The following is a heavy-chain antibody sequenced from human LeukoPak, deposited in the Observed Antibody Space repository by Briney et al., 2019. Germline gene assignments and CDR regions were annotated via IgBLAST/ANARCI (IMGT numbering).Heavy chain of an antibody. D-gene: IGHD2/OR15-2a*01. CDR3: ARGSTRDL. CDR2: INHSGST. Sequence: SETLSLTCAVYGGSFSGYYWSWIRQPPEKGLEWIGEINHSGSTNYNPSLKSRVTTSVDTSKNQFSLKLSSVTAADTAVYYCARGSTRDLWGRGTLVTVSS. CDR1: GGSFSGYY. V-gene: IGHV4-34*01. J-gene: IGHJ2*01.